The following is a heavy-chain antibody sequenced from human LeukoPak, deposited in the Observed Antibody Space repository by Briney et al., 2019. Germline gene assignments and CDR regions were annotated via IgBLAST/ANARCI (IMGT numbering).Heavy chain of an antibody. J-gene: IGHJ4*02. CDR1: GFTVSSNY. V-gene: IGHV3-53*01. CDR3: ARGYSSSWGFDY. CDR2: IYSGDTT. Sequence: GGSLRLSCAASGFTVSSNYMSWVRQAPGKGLEWVSVIYSGDTTYYADSVKGRFTISRDTSKNTLYLQMNSLRAEDTAVYYCARGYSSSWGFDYWGQGTLVTVSS. D-gene: IGHD6-13*01.